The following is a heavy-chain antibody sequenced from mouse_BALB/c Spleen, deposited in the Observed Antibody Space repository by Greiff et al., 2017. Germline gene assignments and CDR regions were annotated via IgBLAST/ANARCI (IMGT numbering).Heavy chain of an antibody. CDR3: ARSNGLGDY. D-gene: IGHD4-1*01. J-gene: IGHJ4*01. Sequence: EVKLMESGGGLVQPGGSRKLSCAASGFTFSSFGMHWVRQAPEKGLEWVAYISSGSSTIYYADTVKGRFTISRDNPKNTLFLQMTSLRSEDTAMYYCARSNGLGDYWGQGTSVTVSS. V-gene: IGHV5-17*02. CDR2: ISSGSSTI. CDR1: GFTFSSFG.